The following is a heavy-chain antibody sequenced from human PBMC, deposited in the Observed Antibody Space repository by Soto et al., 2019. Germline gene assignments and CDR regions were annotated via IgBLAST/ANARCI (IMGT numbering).Heavy chain of an antibody. D-gene: IGHD2-15*01. V-gene: IGHV3-15*01. J-gene: IGHJ6*02. CDR2: IKSKTDGGTT. Sequence: EVQLVESGGGLVKPGGSLRLSCAASGFTFSNAWMSWVRQAPGKGLEWVGRIKSKTDGGTTDYAAPVKGRFTISRDDSKNTLYLQMNSLKTEDTAGYYCRAATLYYYGMDVWGQGTTVTVSS. CDR3: RAATLYYYGMDV. CDR1: GFTFSNAW.